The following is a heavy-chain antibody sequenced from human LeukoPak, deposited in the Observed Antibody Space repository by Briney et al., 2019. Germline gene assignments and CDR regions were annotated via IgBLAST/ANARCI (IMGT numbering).Heavy chain of an antibody. CDR3: AGGGDYDY. D-gene: IGHD4-17*01. J-gene: IGHJ4*02. CDR1: GYSIGSGYY. V-gene: IGHV4-38-2*01. Sequence: PSETLSLTCAVSGYSIGSGYYWGWIRQPPGKGLEWIGNIYHSGGTYYNPSLKSRVTISVDTSKNQFSLNLSYVTAADTAVYYCAGGGDYDYWGQGTLVTVSS. CDR2: IYHSGGT.